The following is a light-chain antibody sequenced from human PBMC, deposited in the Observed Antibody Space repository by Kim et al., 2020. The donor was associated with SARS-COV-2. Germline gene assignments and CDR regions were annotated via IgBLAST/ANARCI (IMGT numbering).Light chain of an antibody. CDR1: SSNIGNNY. CDR3: GTWDSSLSAWV. CDR2: DNN. V-gene: IGLV1-51*01. Sequence: QSVLTQPPSVSASPGQKVTISCSGTSSNIGNNYVSWYQQLPGTAPTLLIYDNNKRPSGIPDRFSGSKSGTSAALGTTGLQTGDEADYYCGTWDSSLSAWVFGGGTQLTVL. J-gene: IGLJ3*02.